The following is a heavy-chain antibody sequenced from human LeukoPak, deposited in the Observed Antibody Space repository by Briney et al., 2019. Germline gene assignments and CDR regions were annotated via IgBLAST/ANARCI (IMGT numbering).Heavy chain of an antibody. CDR1: GFTFSSYG. V-gene: IGHV3-30*18. CDR2: ISYDGSNK. Sequence: GGSLRLSCAASGFTFSSYGMHWVRQAPGKGLEWVAVISYDGSNKYYADSVKGRFTISRDNSKNTLYLQMNSLRAEDTAVYYCAKGDKVATILNYWGQGTLVTVSS. D-gene: IGHD5-12*01. CDR3: AKGDKVATILNY. J-gene: IGHJ4*02.